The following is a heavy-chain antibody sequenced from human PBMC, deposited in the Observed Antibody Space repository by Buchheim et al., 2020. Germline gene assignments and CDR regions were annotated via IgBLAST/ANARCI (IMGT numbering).Heavy chain of an antibody. J-gene: IGHJ6*02. Sequence: EVQLVESGGGLVQPGGSLRLSCAASGFTFSSYSMNWVRQAPGKGLEWVSYISSSSSTIYYADSVKGRFTISRDNAKNSRYLQMNSLRAEDTAVYYCARDGVFLEWGLYYYYYGMDVWGQGTT. CDR1: GFTFSSYS. CDR3: ARDGVFLEWGLYYYYYGMDV. D-gene: IGHD3-3*01. V-gene: IGHV3-48*04. CDR2: ISSSSSTI.